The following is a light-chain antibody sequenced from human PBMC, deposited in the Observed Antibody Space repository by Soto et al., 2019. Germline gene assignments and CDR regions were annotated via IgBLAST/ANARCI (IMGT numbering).Light chain of an antibody. J-gene: IGKJ1*01. V-gene: IGKV3-20*01. CDR3: QQYANSRT. CDR1: QTVSSSQ. Sequence: EIVLTQSPTTLSLSPGERATLSCRASQTVSSSQLAWYQQKPGQAPRLLIYGASSRATGIPDRFSGSGSGTDFTLTIRRLEPEDFAVYYCQQYANSRTFGQGTKVEIK. CDR2: GAS.